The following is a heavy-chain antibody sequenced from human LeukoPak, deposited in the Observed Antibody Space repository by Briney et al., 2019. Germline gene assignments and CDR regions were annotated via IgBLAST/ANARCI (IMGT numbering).Heavy chain of an antibody. Sequence: SETLSLTCTVSTVSGGSISSSNWWTWVRQPPGRGLEWIGEIHHGGSTHYNPSLKSRVTILVDKSNNQFSLMLSSVTAADTAVYYCATVENGYAGYYWGQGTLVAVSS. V-gene: IGHV4-4*02. D-gene: IGHD5-12*01. CDR2: IHHGGST. J-gene: IGHJ4*02. CDR1: GGSISSSNW. CDR3: ATVENGYAGYY.